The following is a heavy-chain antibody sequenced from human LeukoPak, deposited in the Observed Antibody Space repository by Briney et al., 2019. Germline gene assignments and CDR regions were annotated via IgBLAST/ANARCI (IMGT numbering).Heavy chain of an antibody. D-gene: IGHD3-22*01. V-gene: IGHV3-23*01. CDR1: GITLSNYG. CDR3: AKRGVVIRVILVGFHKEAYYFDS. J-gene: IGHJ4*02. Sequence: PGGSLRLSCAVSGITLSNYGMSWVRQAPGQGLEWVAGISGSGGSTNYADSVKGRFTISRDNTKNTLYLQMNILRAEDTAVYFCAKRGVVIRVILVGFHKEAYYFDSWGQGALVTVSS. CDR2: ISGSGGST.